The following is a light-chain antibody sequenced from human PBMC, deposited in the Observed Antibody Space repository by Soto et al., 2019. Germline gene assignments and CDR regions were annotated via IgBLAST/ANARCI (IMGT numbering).Light chain of an antibody. Sequence: DIQMTQSPSTLSASVGDRVTITCRASQSISSWLAWYQQKPGKAPKLLIYKASSLESGVPSRFSGSGSGTAFTLTISSLQPDDFAPYYCQQYNSYPWTFGQGTKVEIK. CDR3: QQYNSYPWT. CDR1: QSISSW. CDR2: KAS. V-gene: IGKV1-5*03. J-gene: IGKJ1*01.